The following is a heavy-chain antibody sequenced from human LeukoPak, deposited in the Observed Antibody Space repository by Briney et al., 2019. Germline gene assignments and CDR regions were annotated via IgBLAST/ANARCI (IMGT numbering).Heavy chain of an antibody. Sequence: GGSLRLSCAASGFSFSNHAMSWVRQAPGKGLEWVSAVRGSGGDTYYTDSVKGRFTMSRDNSKNTLYLQMNSLRAEDTARYYCAKTSRVNSNYDSPFDYWGQGTLVIVSS. CDR3: AKTSRVNSNYDSPFDY. V-gene: IGHV3-23*01. CDR1: GFSFSNHA. J-gene: IGHJ4*02. D-gene: IGHD5-12*01. CDR2: VRGSGGDT.